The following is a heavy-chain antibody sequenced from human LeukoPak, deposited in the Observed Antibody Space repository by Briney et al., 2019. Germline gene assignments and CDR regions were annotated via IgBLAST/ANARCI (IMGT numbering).Heavy chain of an antibody. CDR2: IYYSGST. CDR3: ARIADQWWFDP. CDR1: GGSISSGGFS. V-gene: IGHV4-30-2*01. D-gene: IGHD6-19*01. Sequence: SETLSLTCAVPGGSISSGGFSLTWIRQPPGKGLEWIGYIYYSGSTYYSPSLKSRVTISVDRSKNQFSLTLSSVTAADTAVYFCARIADQWWFDPWGQGTLVTVSS. J-gene: IGHJ5*02.